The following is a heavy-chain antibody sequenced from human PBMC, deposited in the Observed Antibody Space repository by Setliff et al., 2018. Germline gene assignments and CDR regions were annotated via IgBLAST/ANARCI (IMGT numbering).Heavy chain of an antibody. J-gene: IGHJ5*02. CDR1: GGSVSNSGFF. Sequence: PSETLSLTCTVSGGSVSNSGFFWGWLRQAPGKGLEWIGNIYDSGSSNYNASLKSRLIITRDTSKNQISLKLTSVTAADTAVYYCGRGFSRIERWGNWFDPWGQGILVTVSS. CDR3: GRGFSRIERWGNWFDP. CDR2: IYDSGSS. D-gene: IGHD2-15*01. V-gene: IGHV4-39*01.